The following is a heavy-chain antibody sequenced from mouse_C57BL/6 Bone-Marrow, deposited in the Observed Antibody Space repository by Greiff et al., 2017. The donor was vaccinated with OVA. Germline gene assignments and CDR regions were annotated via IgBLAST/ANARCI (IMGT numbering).Heavy chain of an antibody. Sequence: QVQLQQSGAELARPGASVKLSCKASGYTFTSYGISWVKQRTGQGLEWIGEIYPRSGNTYYNEKFKGKATLTAAKSSSTAYMELRSLTSEDSAVYFCARRIYYYGSSSYYFDYWGQGTTLTVSS. J-gene: IGHJ2*01. CDR1: GYTFTSYG. CDR3: ARRIYYYGSSSYYFDY. CDR2: IYPRSGNT. D-gene: IGHD1-1*01. V-gene: IGHV1-81*01.